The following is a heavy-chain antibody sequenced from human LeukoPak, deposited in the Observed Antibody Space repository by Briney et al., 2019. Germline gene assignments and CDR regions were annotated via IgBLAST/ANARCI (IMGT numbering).Heavy chain of an antibody. Sequence: PGGSLRLSCAASGFTFSNFVMHWVRQTPGKGLEWVAVISYDGSNIYYRDSVKGRFTISRDNSKNTLYLQMNSLRVEDTAVYYCARDRGSTEFDYWGQGTLVTVSS. CDR3: ARDRGSTEFDY. CDR1: GFTFSNFV. V-gene: IGHV3-30*04. D-gene: IGHD1-26*01. CDR2: ISYDGSNI. J-gene: IGHJ4*02.